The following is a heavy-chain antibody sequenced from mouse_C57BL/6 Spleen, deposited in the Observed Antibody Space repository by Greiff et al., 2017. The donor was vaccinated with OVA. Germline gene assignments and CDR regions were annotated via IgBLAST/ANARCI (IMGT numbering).Heavy chain of an antibody. Sequence: EVKLQESGGGLVQPGGSLSLSCAASGFTFTDYYMSWVRQPPGKALEWLGFIRNKANGYTTEYSASVKGRFTISRDNSQSILYLQMNALRAEDSATYYCARGLNTRGYFDVWGTGTTVTVSS. D-gene: IGHD2-4*01. CDR1: GFTFTDYY. J-gene: IGHJ1*03. V-gene: IGHV7-3*01. CDR2: IRNKANGYTT. CDR3: ARGLNTRGYFDV.